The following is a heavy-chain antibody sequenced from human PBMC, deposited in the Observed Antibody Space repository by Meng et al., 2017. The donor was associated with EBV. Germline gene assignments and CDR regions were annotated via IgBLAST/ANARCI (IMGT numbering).Heavy chain of an antibody. J-gene: IGHJ4*02. D-gene: IGHD3-3*01. CDR2: VHESGNS. V-gene: IGHV4-59*01. Sequence: QLRESGPGLVRPSXXXXXXCTVSGGAMSPYYWNWIRQFPEKGLEWIGYVHESGNSNYNPSLRDRVTISLDTSKNQFSLELNSVTAADTALYYCARLNQCVEWDFDYWGRGTLVTVSS. CDR3: ARLNQCVEWDFDY. CDR1: GGAMSPYY.